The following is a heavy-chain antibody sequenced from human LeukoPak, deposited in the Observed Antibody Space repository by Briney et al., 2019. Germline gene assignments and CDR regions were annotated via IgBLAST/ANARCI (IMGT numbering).Heavy chain of an antibody. J-gene: IGHJ2*01. D-gene: IGHD6-25*01. V-gene: IGHV5-51*01. CDR1: GYRFTNYW. CDR2: IYPGDSET. Sequence: GESLKISCKGSGYRFTNYWIGWVRQMPGKGLEWMGIIYPGDSETTYSPSFQGQVTISADKSISTAYLQWSSLKASDTAMYYCARTAALVGRSDWYFDLWGRGTLVTVSS. CDR3: ARTAALVGRSDWYFDL.